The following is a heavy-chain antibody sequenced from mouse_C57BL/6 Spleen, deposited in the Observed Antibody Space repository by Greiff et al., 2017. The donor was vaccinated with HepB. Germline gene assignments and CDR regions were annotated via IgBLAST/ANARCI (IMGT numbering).Heavy chain of an antibody. V-gene: IGHV5-9-1*02. Sequence: EVKLVESGEGLVKPGGSLKLSCAASGFTFSSYAMSWVRQTPEKRLEWVAYISSGGDYIYYADTVKGRFTISRDNARNTLYLQMSSLKSEDTAMYYCTRDRGYGNYDAMDYWGQGTSVTVSS. CDR3: TRDRGYGNYDAMDY. J-gene: IGHJ4*01. CDR1: GFTFSSYA. CDR2: ISSGGDYI. D-gene: IGHD2-1*01.